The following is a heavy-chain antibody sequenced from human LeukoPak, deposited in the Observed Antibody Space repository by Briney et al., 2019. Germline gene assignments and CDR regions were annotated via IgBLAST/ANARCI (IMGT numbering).Heavy chain of an antibody. V-gene: IGHV4-34*01. CDR2: INHSGST. J-gene: IGHJ6*02. CDR3: ARGLIDDYYDSSGYYYYYYGMDV. D-gene: IGHD3-22*01. CDR1: GGSFSGYY. Sequence: PSETLSLTCAVYGGSFSGYYWSWSRQPPGKGLEWIGEINHSGSTNYNPSLKSRVTISVDTSKNQFSLKLSSVTAADTAVYYCARGLIDDYYDSSGYYYYYYGMDVWGQGTTVTVSS.